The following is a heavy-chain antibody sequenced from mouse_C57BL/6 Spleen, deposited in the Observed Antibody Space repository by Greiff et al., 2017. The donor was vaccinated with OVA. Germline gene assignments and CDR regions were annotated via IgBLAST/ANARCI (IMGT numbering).Heavy chain of an antibody. Sequence: VQLQQSGPELVKPGASVKISCKASGYTFTDYYINWVKQRPGQGLEWIGWIYPGSGKTKYNEKFKGQATLTVDTSSRTAYMQRSSLTSEDSAVYFWARARYYYGSSSGAMDYWGQGTSVTVSS. D-gene: IGHD1-1*01. J-gene: IGHJ4*01. CDR2: IYPGSGKT. CDR3: ARARYYYGSSSGAMDY. V-gene: IGHV1-84*01. CDR1: GYTFTDYY.